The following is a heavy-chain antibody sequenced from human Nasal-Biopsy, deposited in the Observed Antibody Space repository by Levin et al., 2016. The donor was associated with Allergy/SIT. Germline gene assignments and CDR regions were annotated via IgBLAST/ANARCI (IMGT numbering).Heavy chain of an antibody. Sequence: GSLRLSCTVSGESISGSSYHWNWIRQPPGKGLEWIGSIYHSGDTYYYPSLKSRVTISVDTSKNQFSLRLSSVTAADTAVYYCATTTALTTSGFDFWGQGTLVTVSS. D-gene: IGHD4-17*01. CDR2: IYHSGDT. CDR3: ATTTALTTSGFDF. J-gene: IGHJ4*02. CDR1: GESISGSSYH. V-gene: IGHV4-39*01.